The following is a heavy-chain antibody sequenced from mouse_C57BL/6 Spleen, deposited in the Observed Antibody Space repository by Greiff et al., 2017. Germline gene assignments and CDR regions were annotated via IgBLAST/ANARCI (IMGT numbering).Heavy chain of an antibody. CDR2: IYPGSGNT. Sequence: QVQLQQSGAELVRPGASVKLSCKASGYTFTDYYINWVKQRPGQGLEWIARIYPGSGNTYYNEKFKGKATLTAEKSSSTAYMQLSSLTSEDSAVDFCARTIITTVYFDYWGQGTTLTVSA. CDR3: ARTIITTVYFDY. V-gene: IGHV1-76*01. D-gene: IGHD1-1*01. CDR1: GYTFTDYY. J-gene: IGHJ2*01.